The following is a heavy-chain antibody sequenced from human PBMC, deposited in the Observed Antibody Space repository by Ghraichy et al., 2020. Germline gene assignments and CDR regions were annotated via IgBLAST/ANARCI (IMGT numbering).Heavy chain of an antibody. CDR1: GGSISSSSYY. CDR2: IYYSGST. J-gene: IGHJ6*02. D-gene: IGHD2-8*01. V-gene: IGHV4-39*01. CDR3: ARRGTLGYCTNGVCYPSGMDV. Sequence: SETLSLTCTVSGGSISSSSYYWGWIRQPPGKGLEWIGSIYYSGSTYYNPSLKSRVTISEDTSKNQFSLKLSSVTAADTAVYYCARRGTLGYCTNGVCYPSGMDVWGQGTTVTVSS.